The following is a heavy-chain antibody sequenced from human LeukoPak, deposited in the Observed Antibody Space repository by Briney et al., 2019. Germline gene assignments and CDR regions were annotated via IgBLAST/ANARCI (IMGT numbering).Heavy chain of an antibody. CDR2: INHSGST. Sequence: SETLSLTCAVYGGSFSGYYWSWIRQPPGKGLEWIGEINHSGSTNYNPSLKSRVTISVDTSKNQFSLKLSSVTAADTAVYYCARGTGVYDFWSGYLKGYFDYWGQGTLVTVSS. V-gene: IGHV4-34*01. CDR3: ARGTGVYDFWSGYLKGYFDY. D-gene: IGHD3-3*01. J-gene: IGHJ4*02. CDR1: GGSFSGYY.